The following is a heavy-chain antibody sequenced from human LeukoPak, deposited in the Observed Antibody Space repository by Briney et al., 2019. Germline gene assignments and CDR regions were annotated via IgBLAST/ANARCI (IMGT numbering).Heavy chain of an antibody. J-gene: IGHJ6*02. Sequence: GGSLGLSCAASGFTFRNYVIHWVRQAPGKGLEWVAVISYDGSNKYYADSVKGRFTISRDNSKNTLYLQMNSLRAEDTAVYYCAKCDIVVVPAAAITQTYYYYYGMDVWGQGTTVTVSS. D-gene: IGHD2-2*01. V-gene: IGHV3-30*18. CDR1: GFTFRNYV. CDR2: ISYDGSNK. CDR3: AKCDIVVVPAAAITQTYYYYYGMDV.